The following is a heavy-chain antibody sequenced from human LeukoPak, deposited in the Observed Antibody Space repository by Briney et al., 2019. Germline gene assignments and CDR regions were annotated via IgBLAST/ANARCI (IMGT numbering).Heavy chain of an antibody. CDR2: ISSSSSYI. CDR3: ASGYCSSTSCYKGHWFDP. Sequence: KAGGSLRLSCAASGFDFSTYSIDWVRQAPGKGLEWVSSISSSSSYIYYADSVKGRFTISRDNAKNSLYLQMNSLRAEDTAVYYCASGYCSSTSCYKGHWFDPWGQGTLVTVSS. D-gene: IGHD2-2*02. V-gene: IGHV3-21*01. J-gene: IGHJ5*02. CDR1: GFDFSTYS.